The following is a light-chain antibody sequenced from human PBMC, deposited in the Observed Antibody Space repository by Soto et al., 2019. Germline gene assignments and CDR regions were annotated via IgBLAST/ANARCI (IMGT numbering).Light chain of an antibody. J-gene: IGKJ5*01. CDR1: QTIGNF. CDR3: QEYNRLPIP. V-gene: IGKV1-27*01. CDR2: AAA. Sequence: DIQMTQPPSSLSASVGDRVTITCRASQTIGNFLAWYQQKPGKVPKLLIYAAAALQSGVPSRFSGSGSGTDFTLSIASLQAEDFGTYYCQEYNRLPIPFGQRTRLENK.